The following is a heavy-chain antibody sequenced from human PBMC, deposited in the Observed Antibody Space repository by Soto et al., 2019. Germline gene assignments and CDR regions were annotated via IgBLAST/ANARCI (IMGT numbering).Heavy chain of an antibody. D-gene: IGHD3-9*01. CDR1: GFTFSDSA. V-gene: IGHV3-33*08. Sequence: PGGSLRLSCAASGFTFSDSAIHWVRQAPGKGLEWVAVIWYDGSNKYYADSVKGRFTISRDNSKNTLYLQMNSLRAEDTAVYYCARDFEYSDYYFDYWGQGTLVTVSS. J-gene: IGHJ4*02. CDR3: ARDFEYSDYYFDY. CDR2: IWYDGSNK.